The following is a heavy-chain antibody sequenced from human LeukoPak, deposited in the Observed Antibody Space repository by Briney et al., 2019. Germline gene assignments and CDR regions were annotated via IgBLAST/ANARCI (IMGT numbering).Heavy chain of an antibody. CDR1: GGTFSSYA. J-gene: IGHJ4*02. D-gene: IGHD2-21*02. CDR2: IIPIFGTA. V-gene: IGHV1-69*13. CDR3: ASGVPYCGGDCYLFDY. Sequence: SVRVSCKASGGTFSSYAISWVRQAPGQGLEWMGGIIPIFGTANYAQKFQGRVTITADESTSTAYMELSSLRSEDTAVYYCASGVPYCGGDCYLFDYWGQGTLVTVSS.